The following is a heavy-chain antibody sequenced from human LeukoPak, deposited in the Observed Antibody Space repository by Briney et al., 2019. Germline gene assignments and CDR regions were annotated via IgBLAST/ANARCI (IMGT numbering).Heavy chain of an antibody. D-gene: IGHD7-27*01. CDR3: ARDLSSTSNWELDY. J-gene: IGHJ4*02. Sequence: ASVKVSCKASGYTFIHYCIHWVRQAPGQGLDWMGRINSNTGGTEYTQKFQGRVTMTRDTSITTVYMELSSLTSDDSAVYYCARDLSSTSNWELDYWGQGTLVTVSS. CDR2: INSNTGGT. CDR1: GYTFIHYC. V-gene: IGHV1-2*06.